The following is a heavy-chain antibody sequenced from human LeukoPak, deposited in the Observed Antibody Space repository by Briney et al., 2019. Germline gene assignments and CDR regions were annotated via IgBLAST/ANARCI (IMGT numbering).Heavy chain of an antibody. CDR2: ISSSGDTR. CDR1: GFTLRSYS. Sequence: GGSLRLFCAASGFTLRSYSMNWVRPAPGKGLEWVSYISSSGDTRYYADSVKGRFTISRDNAKNSLYLQMNSLRDEDTAVYYCARDRAAADWGQGTLVTVSS. J-gene: IGHJ4*02. V-gene: IGHV3-48*02. CDR3: ARDRAAAD. D-gene: IGHD6-13*01.